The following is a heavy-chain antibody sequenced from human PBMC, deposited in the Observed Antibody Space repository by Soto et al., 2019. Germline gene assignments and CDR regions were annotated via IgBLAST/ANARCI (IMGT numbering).Heavy chain of an antibody. CDR2: INPNSGGT. D-gene: IGHD1-26*01. V-gene: IGHV1-2*04. CDR1: GYTFTGYY. J-gene: IGHJ6*02. Sequence: QVQLVQSGAEVKKPGASVKVSCKASGYTFTGYYMHWVRQAPGQGLEWMGWINPNSGGTNYAQKLQGWVTMTRDTSISTAYMELSRLRSDDTAVYYCARWGRSGSDEGMDVWGQGTTVTVSS. CDR3: ARWGRSGSDEGMDV.